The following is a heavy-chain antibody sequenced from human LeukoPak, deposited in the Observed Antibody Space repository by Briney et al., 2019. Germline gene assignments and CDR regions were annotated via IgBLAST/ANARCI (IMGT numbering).Heavy chain of an antibody. V-gene: IGHV1-2*06. J-gene: IGHJ3*02. CDR1: GFTFSSYG. CDR3: AGEDNSSGYRPFDI. Sequence: GGSLRLSCAASGFTFSSYGMHWVRQAPGQGLEWMGRINPNNGGTNYAQKFQGRVTMTRDMSMSTAYMELSRLRSVDTAVYYCAGEDNSSGYRPFDIWGQGTMVTVPS. CDR2: INPNNGGT. D-gene: IGHD3-22*01.